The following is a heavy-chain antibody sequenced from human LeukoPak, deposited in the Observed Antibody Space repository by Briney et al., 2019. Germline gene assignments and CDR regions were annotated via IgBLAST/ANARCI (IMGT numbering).Heavy chain of an antibody. CDR3: GRHVSSGWDYHYGLDV. CDR2: AYYTGSN. CDR1: GGSVASTGCY. D-gene: IGHD6-19*01. V-gene: IGHV4-39*01. Sequence: SETLSLTCTVSGGSVASTGCYWGWIRQPPGKGLEWIGSAYYTGSNYSPPSLKSRLTISVDTSKNQFALTLSSVTAADTAVYYCGRHVSSGWDYHYGLDVWGQGTTVTVSS. J-gene: IGHJ6*01.